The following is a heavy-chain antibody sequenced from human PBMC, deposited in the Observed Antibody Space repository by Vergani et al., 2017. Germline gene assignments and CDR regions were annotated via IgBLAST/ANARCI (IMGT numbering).Heavy chain of an antibody. V-gene: IGHV4-30-2*01. CDR2: IYHSGST. D-gene: IGHD5-12*01. J-gene: IGHJ4*02. CDR3: AKDPGDIVATTFDY. Sequence: QLQLQESGSGLVKPSQTLSLTCAVSGGSISSGGYSWSWIRQPPGKGLEWIGYIYHSGSTYYNPSLKSRVTISVDRSKNQFSLKLSSVTAEDTAVYYCAKDPGDIVATTFDYWGQGTLVTVSS. CDR1: GGSISSGGYS.